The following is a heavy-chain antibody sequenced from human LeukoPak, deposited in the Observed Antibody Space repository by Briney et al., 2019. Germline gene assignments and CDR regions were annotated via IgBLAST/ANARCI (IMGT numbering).Heavy chain of an antibody. CDR1: GGSFSGYY. D-gene: IGHD6-19*01. V-gene: IGHV4-34*01. Sequence: PSETLSLTCAVYGGSFSGYYWSWIRQPPGKGLEWIGEINHSGSTNYNPSLKSRVTISVDTSKNQFSLKLSSVTAADTAVYYCARGLRYSSGWAGYFDLWGRGTLVTVSP. CDR2: INHSGST. J-gene: IGHJ2*01. CDR3: ARGLRYSSGWAGYFDL.